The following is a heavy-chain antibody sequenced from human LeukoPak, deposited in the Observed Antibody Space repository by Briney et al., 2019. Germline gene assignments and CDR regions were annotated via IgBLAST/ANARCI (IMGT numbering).Heavy chain of an antibody. CDR2: IYPVDFDT. CDR3: ARGYCSGDPCYLDY. J-gene: IGHJ4*02. D-gene: IGHD2-15*01. CDR1: GFSFTNYW. Sequence: GESLKISCKGSGFSFTNYWIGWVRQMPGKDLEWMGTIYPVDFDTRYSPSFQGQVTISADKSISTAYLQWSSLKASDTAMYYCARGYCSGDPCYLDYWGQGTLVTVSS. V-gene: IGHV5-51*01.